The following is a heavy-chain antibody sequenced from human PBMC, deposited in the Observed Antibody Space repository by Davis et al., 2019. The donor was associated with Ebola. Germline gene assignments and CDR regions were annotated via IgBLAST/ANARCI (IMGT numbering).Heavy chain of an antibody. D-gene: IGHD5-18*01. CDR1: GGSISSYY. J-gene: IGHJ4*02. CDR3: ARVPPWGGYPYYFDY. CDR2: IYYSGST. Sequence: PGGSLRLSCTVSGGSISSYYWSWIRQPPGKGLEWIGYIYYSGSTNYNPSLKSRVTISVDTSKHQFSLKLSSVTAADTAVYYCARVPPWGGYPYYFDYWGQGTLVTVSS. V-gene: IGHV4-59*01.